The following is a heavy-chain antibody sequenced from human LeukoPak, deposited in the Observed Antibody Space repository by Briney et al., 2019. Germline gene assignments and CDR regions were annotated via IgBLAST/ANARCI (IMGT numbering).Heavy chain of an antibody. CDR1: GYTFTNYG. D-gene: IGHD6-13*01. V-gene: IGHV1-18*01. CDR3: ARSIAAAGLGFDY. CDR2: ISGHNGNS. J-gene: IGHJ4*02. Sequence: ASVKVSCKTSGYTFTNYGVNWVRQAPGQGLEWMGWISGHNGNSDYPERLQGRVTMTRDTSTSTVYMELSSLRSEDTAVYYCARSIAAAGLGFDYWGQGTLVTVSS.